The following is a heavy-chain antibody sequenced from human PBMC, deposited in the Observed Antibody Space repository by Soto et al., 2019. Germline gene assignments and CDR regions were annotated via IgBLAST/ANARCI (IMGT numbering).Heavy chain of an antibody. CDR3: ASPVDTAMVTLGYYYYGMDV. CDR2: IIPIFGTA. D-gene: IGHD5-18*01. V-gene: IGHV1-69*01. Sequence: QVQLVQSGAEVKKPGSSVKVSCKASGGTFSSYAISWVRQAPGQGLEWMGGIIPIFGTANYAQKFQGRVTITADESTSTAYMELSSVRSEDTAVYYCASPVDTAMVTLGYYYYGMDVWGQGTTVTVSS. J-gene: IGHJ6*02. CDR1: GGTFSSYA.